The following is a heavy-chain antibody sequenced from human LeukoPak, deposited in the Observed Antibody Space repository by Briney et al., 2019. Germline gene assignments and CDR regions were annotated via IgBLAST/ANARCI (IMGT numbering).Heavy chain of an antibody. CDR3: AKDVAVALYYFDY. J-gene: IGHJ4*02. CDR2: ISSSGSTI. D-gene: IGHD6-19*01. Sequence: GGSLRLSCAASGFTFSDYYMSWIRQAPGKGLEWVSYISSSGSTIYYADPVKGRFTISRDNAKNSLYLQMNSLRAEDTAVYYCAKDVAVALYYFDYWGQGTLVTVSS. V-gene: IGHV3-11*04. CDR1: GFTFSDYY.